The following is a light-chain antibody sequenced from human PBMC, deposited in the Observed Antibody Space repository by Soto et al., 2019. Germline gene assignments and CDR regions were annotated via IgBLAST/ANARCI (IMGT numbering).Light chain of an antibody. CDR2: EVS. J-gene: IGLJ3*02. CDR3: NSYTKSSTLNWV. CDR1: SSDVGGYNY. V-gene: IGLV2-14*01. Sequence: QSALTQPASVSGSPGQSITISCIGTSSDVGGYNYVSWYQQHPGKAPKLVIYEVSNRPSGVSNRFSGSKSGNTASLTISGLQAEDEADYYCNSYTKSSTLNWVFGGGTKLTVL.